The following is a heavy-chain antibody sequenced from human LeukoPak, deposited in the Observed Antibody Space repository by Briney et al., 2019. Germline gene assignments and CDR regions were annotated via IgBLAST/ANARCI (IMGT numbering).Heavy chain of an antibody. CDR1: GGSISRYY. D-gene: IGHD3-22*01. CDR2: IYYSGIT. V-gene: IGHV4-59*01. J-gene: IGHJ6*03. CDR3: ARSSGSQYYYYFMDV. Sequence: SETLSLTCTVSGGSISRYYWSWVRQPPGKGLEWVGYIYYSGITNYNPSLKSRVTISVDTSKNQFSLKLSSVTAADTAVYYCARSSGSQYYYYFMDVWGKGTTVTVSS.